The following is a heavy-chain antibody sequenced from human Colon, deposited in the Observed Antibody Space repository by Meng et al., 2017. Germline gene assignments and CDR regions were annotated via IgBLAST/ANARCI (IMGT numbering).Heavy chain of an antibody. V-gene: IGHV3-11*01. J-gene: IGHJ6*02. CDR1: GFTFSDYY. CDR2: ISSSGSTI. D-gene: IGHD6-13*01. Sequence: GGSLRLSCAASGFTFSDYYMSWIRQAPGKGLEWVSYISSSGSTIYYADSVNGRFTISRDNAKNSLYLQMNSLRAEDTAVYYCARDHSSSWTYIEYYGMDVWGQGTTVTVSS. CDR3: ARDHSSSWTYIEYYGMDV.